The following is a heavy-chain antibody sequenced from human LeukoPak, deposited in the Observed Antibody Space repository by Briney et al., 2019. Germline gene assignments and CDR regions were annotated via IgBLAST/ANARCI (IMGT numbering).Heavy chain of an antibody. CDR3: ARDLPMKPYYYYSYMDV. CDR1: GGSFSGYY. Sequence: PSETLSLTCAVYGGSFSGYYWSWIRQPPGKGLEWIGEINHSGSTNYNPSLKSRVTISVDTSKNQFSLKLSSVTAADTAVYYCARDLPMKPYYYYSYMDVWGKGNTVTVSS. J-gene: IGHJ6*03. CDR2: INHSGST. V-gene: IGHV4-34*01.